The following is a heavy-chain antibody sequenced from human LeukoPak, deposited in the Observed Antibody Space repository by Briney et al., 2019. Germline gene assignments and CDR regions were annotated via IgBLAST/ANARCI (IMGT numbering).Heavy chain of an antibody. Sequence: ASVKVSCKASGYTFTSYGISWVRQAPGQGLEWMGWISAYNGNTNYAQKLQGRVTMTTDTSTSTAYMELRSLRSDDTAVYYCARDVGYYYDSSGYSNFDYWGQGTLVTVSS. CDR2: ISAYNGNT. V-gene: IGHV1-18*01. CDR3: ARDVGYYYDSSGYSNFDY. D-gene: IGHD3-22*01. J-gene: IGHJ4*02. CDR1: GYTFTSYG.